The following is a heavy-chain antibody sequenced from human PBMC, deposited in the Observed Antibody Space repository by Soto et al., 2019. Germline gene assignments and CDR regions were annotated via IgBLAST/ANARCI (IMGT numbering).Heavy chain of an antibody. D-gene: IGHD3-3*01. CDR3: ARDFWSAHIAGMWFDP. CDR1: GYTFTGYY. J-gene: IGHJ5*02. V-gene: IGHV1-2*04. Sequence: QVQLVQSGAEVKKPGASVKVSCKASGYTFTGYYMHWVRQAPGQGLEWMGWINPNSGGTNYAQKFQGWVTMTRDTSISTAYMELSRLRSDDTAVYYCARDFWSAHIAGMWFDPWGQGTLVTVSS. CDR2: INPNSGGT.